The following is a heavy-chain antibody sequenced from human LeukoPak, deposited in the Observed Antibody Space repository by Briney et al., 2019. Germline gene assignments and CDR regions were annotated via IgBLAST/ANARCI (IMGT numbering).Heavy chain of an antibody. J-gene: IGHJ5*02. Sequence: SQTLSLTCTVSGGSISSGSYYWSWIRQPAGKGLEWIGRIYTSGSTNYNPSLKSRVTISVDTSKNQFSLKLSSVTAADTAVYYCARAGGYCSSTSCQNCFDPWGQGTLVTVSS. CDR2: IYTSGST. D-gene: IGHD2-2*01. CDR3: ARAGGYCSSTSCQNCFDP. CDR1: GGSISSGSYY. V-gene: IGHV4-61*02.